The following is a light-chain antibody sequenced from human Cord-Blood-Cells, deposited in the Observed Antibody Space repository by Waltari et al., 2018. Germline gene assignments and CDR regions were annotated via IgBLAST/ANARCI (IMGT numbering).Light chain of an antibody. V-gene: IGLV2-23*01. J-gene: IGLJ2*01. CDR3: CSYAGSSNVV. CDR1: SSDVGRYNL. CDR2: EGS. Sequence: QSVLTQPAPVSGSPGQSITISCPGTSSDVGRYNLVSWYQQHQGKAPILMIYEGSKLPSGVSNRFSGSKSGNTASLTISGLQAEDEADYYCCSYAGSSNVVFGGGTKLTVL.